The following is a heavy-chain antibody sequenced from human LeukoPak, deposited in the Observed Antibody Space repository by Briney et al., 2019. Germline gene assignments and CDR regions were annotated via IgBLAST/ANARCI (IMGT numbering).Heavy chain of an antibody. V-gene: IGHV3-48*02. D-gene: IGHD1-26*01. J-gene: IGHJ4*02. CDR3: ARRIIVGATTPYFDY. CDR2: ISSSSSTI. Sequence: GGSLRLSCAASGFTFSSYSMNWVRQAPGKGLEWVSYISSSSSTIYYADSVKGRFTISRDSAKNSLYLQMNSLRDEDTAVYYCARRIIVGATTPYFDYWGQGTLVTVSS. CDR1: GFTFSSYS.